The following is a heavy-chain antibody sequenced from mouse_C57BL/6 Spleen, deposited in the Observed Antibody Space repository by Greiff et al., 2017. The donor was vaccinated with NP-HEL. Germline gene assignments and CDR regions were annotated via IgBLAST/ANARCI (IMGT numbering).Heavy chain of an antibody. J-gene: IGHJ4*01. D-gene: IGHD1-1*01. V-gene: IGHV1-80*01. CDR2: IYPGDGDT. CDR1: GYAFSSYW. CDR3: ATTVVAYYAMDY. Sequence: VQGVESGAELVKPGASVKISCKASGYAFSSYWMNWVKQRPGKGLEWIGQIYPGDGDTNYNGKFKGKATLTADKSSSTAYMQLSSLTSEDSAVYFCATTVVAYYAMDYWGQGTSVTVSS.